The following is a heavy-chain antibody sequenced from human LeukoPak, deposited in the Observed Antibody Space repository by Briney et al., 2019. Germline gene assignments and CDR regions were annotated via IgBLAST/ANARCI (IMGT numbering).Heavy chain of an antibody. Sequence: ASVKVSCKASGYTFTTYAMNWVRQAPGQGLEWMGWINTNTGNPTYAQGFTGRFVFSLDTSVSTAYLQISSLKAEDTAVYYCASVSRYSSSWYDAYYYYYMDVWGKGTTVTVSS. CDR3: ASVSRYSSSWYDAYYYYYMDV. J-gene: IGHJ6*03. CDR1: GYTFTTYA. D-gene: IGHD6-13*01. V-gene: IGHV7-4-1*02. CDR2: INTNTGNP.